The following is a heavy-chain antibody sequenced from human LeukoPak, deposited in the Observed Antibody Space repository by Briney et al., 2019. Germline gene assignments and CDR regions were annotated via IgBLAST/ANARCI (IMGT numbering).Heavy chain of an antibody. CDR2: ISYDGSNK. V-gene: IGHV3-30*18. CDR3: AKGQEGIEAAGSDY. D-gene: IGHD6-13*01. CDR1: GFTFSSYG. Sequence: GGSLRLSCAASGFTFSSYGMHWVRQAPGKGLEWLAVISYDGSNKYYADSVKGRFTISRDNSKNTLYLQMNSLRAEDTAVYYCAKGQEGIEAAGSDYWGQGTLVTVSS. J-gene: IGHJ4*02.